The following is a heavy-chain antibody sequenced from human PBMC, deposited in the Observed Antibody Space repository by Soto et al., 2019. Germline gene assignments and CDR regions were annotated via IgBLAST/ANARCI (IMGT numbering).Heavy chain of an antibody. D-gene: IGHD3-3*01. V-gene: IGHV3-21*01. Sequence: GGSLRLSCAASGFTFSSYSMNWVRQAPGKGLEWVSSISSSSSYIYYADSVKGRFTISRDNAKNSLYLQMNSLRAEDTAVYYCAREGALDFWSGYYKDYWGQGTLVTVSS. J-gene: IGHJ4*02. CDR3: AREGALDFWSGYYKDY. CDR1: GFTFSSYS. CDR2: ISSSSSYI.